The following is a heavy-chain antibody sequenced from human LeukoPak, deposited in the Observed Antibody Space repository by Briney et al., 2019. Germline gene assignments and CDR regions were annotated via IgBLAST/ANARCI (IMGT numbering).Heavy chain of an antibody. D-gene: IGHD1-1*01. CDR2: IYYSGST. CDR1: GGSISSYY. V-gene: IGHV4-59*01. CDR3: ARDPRGGTSRDNWFDP. Sequence: PSETLSLTCTVSGGSISSYYWSWIRQPPGKGLEWIGYIYYSGSTNYNPSLKSRVTISVDTSKNQFSLKLNSVTAADTAVYYCARDPRGGTSRDNWFDPWGQGTLVTVSS. J-gene: IGHJ5*02.